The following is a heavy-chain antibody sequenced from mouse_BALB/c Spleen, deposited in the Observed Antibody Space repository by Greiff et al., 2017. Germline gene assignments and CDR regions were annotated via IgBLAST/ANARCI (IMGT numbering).Heavy chain of an antibody. D-gene: IGHD4-1*01. J-gene: IGHJ3*01. CDR1: GYSITSDYA. Sequence: DVKLQESGPGLVKPSQSLSLTCTVTGYSITSDYAWNWIRQFPGNKLEWMGYISYSGSTSYNPSLKSRISITRDTSKNQFFLQLNSVTTEDTATYYCARGGTGKAWFAYWGQGTLVTVSA. CDR2: ISYSGST. CDR3: ARGGTGKAWFAY. V-gene: IGHV3-2*02.